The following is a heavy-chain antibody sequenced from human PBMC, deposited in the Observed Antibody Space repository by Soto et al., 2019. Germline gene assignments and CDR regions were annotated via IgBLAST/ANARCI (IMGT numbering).Heavy chain of an antibody. CDR2: INYDGSEK. D-gene: IGHD3-10*01. CDR1: GFDFSNFC. Sequence: EVQLVESGGGLVQPGGSLRLSCAASGFDFSNFCMTWVRQVPGRGLEWVAKINYDGSEKNYVDSVKGRFTIFRDNAKNSVDLLMSGLRVAEKAIYYCAKGSHPRSRLPVAVDHWRVGTL. CDR3: AKGSHPRSRLPVAVDH. J-gene: IGHJ5*02. V-gene: IGHV3-7*01.